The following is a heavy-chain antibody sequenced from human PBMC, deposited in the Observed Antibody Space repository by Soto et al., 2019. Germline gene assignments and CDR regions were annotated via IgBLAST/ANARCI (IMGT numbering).Heavy chain of an antibody. J-gene: IGHJ6*02. CDR2: ISSSSSYI. CDR1: GFTFSSYS. V-gene: IGHV3-21*01. D-gene: IGHD3-10*01. CDR3: AREGVQYGSGPSYDYGMVV. Sequence: EVQLLESGGGLVKPGGSLRLSCAASGFTFSSYSMNWVRQAPGKGLEWVSSISSSSSYIYYADSVQGRFTISRDNAKNSLSLQMDSLRAEDSAVYYCAREGVQYGSGPSYDYGMVVWCQGTTVTVSS.